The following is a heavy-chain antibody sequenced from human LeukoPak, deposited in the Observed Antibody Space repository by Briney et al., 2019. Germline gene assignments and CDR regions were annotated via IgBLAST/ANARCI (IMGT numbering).Heavy chain of an antibody. D-gene: IGHD2-15*01. V-gene: IGHV1-2*02. CDR3: ARDLSVAPTLVTVY. Sequence: VASVKVSCKASGYTFTDYYIHWVRQATGQGLEWMGWIKPNSGGTKYVQKFQGRVTMTRDTSISTAYMELSRLRSDDTAVYYCARDLSVAPTLVTVYWGQGALVTVSS. J-gene: IGHJ4*02. CDR1: GYTFTDYY. CDR2: IKPNSGGT.